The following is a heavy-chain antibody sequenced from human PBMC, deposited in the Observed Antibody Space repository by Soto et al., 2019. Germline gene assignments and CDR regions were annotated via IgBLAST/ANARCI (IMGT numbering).Heavy chain of an antibody. V-gene: IGHV1-69*13. D-gene: IGHD2-2*01. Sequence: ASVKVSCKASGDTFSSYGINWVRQAPGQGLEWMGGIIPIFGTAKYPQKFKGRVTITADESTSTVYMDLSSLSSEDTAVYYCVRGPPYTNYAFAWFDSWGQGTQVTVSS. CDR2: IIPIFGTA. CDR1: GDTFSSYG. CDR3: VRGPPYTNYAFAWFDS. J-gene: IGHJ5*01.